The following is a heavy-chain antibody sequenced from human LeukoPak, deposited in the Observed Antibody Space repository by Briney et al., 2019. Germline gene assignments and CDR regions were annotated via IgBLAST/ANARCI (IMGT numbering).Heavy chain of an antibody. D-gene: IGHD5-18*01. Sequence: PSETLSLTCTVSGGSISSYYWSWIRQPPGKGLEWIGYIYYSGSTNYNPSLKSRVTISVDTSKNQFSLKLSSVTAADTAVYYCSGAYSYGLVDYWGQGTLVTVSS. J-gene: IGHJ4*02. CDR3: SGAYSYGLVDY. CDR2: IYYSGST. CDR1: GGSISSYY. V-gene: IGHV4-59*08.